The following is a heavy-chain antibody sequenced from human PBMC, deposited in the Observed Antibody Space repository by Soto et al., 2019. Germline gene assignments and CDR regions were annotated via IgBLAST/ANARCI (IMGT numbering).Heavy chain of an antibody. CDR1: GDTFTSYY. V-gene: IGHV1-2*02. D-gene: IGHD3-22*01. CDR3: AGINYHETSAYSPFYYGLDV. CDR2: INHKSGDT. Sequence: ASVKVSCKASGDTFTSYYIHWGRQAPGQGLYCMGWINHKSGDTQFAQKFQGRVTMTRDTSITTAYMELSRLRSDDSAVYYCAGINYHETSAYSPFYYGLDVWGQVTTVTVSS. J-gene: IGHJ6*02.